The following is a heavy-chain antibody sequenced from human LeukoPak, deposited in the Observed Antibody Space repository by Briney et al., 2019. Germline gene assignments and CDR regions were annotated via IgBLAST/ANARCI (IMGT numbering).Heavy chain of an antibody. CDR2: ISSSSCMI. D-gene: IGHD5-24*01. Sequence: GGSLRLSCAASGFTFSSYSMNWVRQAPGKGLEWVSYISSSSCMIYYADSVKGRSTISRDNAKNSLYLQMNSLRAEDTAVYYCAREERDGYNYYWYFDLWGRGTLVTVSS. J-gene: IGHJ2*01. V-gene: IGHV3-48*01. CDR1: GFTFSSYS. CDR3: AREERDGYNYYWYFDL.